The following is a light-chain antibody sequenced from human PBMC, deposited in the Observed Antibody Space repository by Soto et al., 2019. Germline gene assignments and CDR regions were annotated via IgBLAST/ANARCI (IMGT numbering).Light chain of an antibody. CDR3: QQLNSYPRIT. Sequence: DIQMTQSPSTLSASVGDGVTITCRASQSISFWLAWYQQKPGKAPKLLIYSASTLQSGVPSRFSGSGSGTDFTLTISSLQPEDFATYYCQQLNSYPRITFGQGTRLEIK. CDR1: QSISFW. J-gene: IGKJ5*01. CDR2: SAS. V-gene: IGKV1-5*01.